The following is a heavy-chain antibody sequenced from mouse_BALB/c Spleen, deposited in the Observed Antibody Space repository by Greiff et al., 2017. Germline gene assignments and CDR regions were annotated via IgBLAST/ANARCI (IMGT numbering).Heavy chain of an antibody. CDR3: AREDDYYAMDY. J-gene: IGHJ4*01. V-gene: IGHV1S137*01. Sequence: QVQLQQSGAELVRPGVSVKISCKGSGYTFTDYAMHWVKQSHAKSLEWIGVISTYYGDASYNQKFKGKATMTVDKSSSTAYMELASLTSEDSAIYYCAREDDYYAMDYWGQGTSVTVSS. CDR2: ISTYYGDA. CDR1: GYTFTDYA.